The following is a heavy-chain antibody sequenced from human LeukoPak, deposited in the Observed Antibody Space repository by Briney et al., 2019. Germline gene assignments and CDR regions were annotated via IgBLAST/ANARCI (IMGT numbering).Heavy chain of an antibody. J-gene: IGHJ4*02. Sequence: SETLSLTCAVSGGSISSGGYSWSWIRQPPGTGLEWIGYIYHSGSTYYNPSLKSRVTISVDRSKNQFSLKLSSVTAADTAVYYCARYSSSSQRFDYWGQGTLVTVSS. CDR3: ARYSSSSQRFDY. D-gene: IGHD6-6*01. CDR1: GGSISSGGYS. CDR2: IYHSGST. V-gene: IGHV4-30-2*01.